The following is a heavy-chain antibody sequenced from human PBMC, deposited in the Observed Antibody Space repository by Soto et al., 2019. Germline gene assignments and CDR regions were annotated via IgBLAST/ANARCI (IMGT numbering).Heavy chain of an antibody. Sequence: QVQLVESGGGVVQPGRSLRLFCAASGFTFSSYGMHWVRQAPGKGLEWVAVISYDGSNKYYADSVKGRFTISRDNSKNTLYLQMNSLRAEDTAVYYCANNSFQGWGQGTLVTVSS. CDR1: GFTFSSYG. CDR3: ANNSFQG. V-gene: IGHV3-30*18. CDR2: ISYDGSNK. J-gene: IGHJ4*02.